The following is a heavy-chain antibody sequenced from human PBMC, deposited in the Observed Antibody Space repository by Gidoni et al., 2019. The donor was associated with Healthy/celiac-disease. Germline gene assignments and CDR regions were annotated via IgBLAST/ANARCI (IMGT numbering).Heavy chain of an antibody. CDR3: ARGGTTTPFDY. V-gene: IGHV4-34*01. J-gene: IGHJ4*02. CDR1: GGSFSGYY. CDR2: INHSGST. D-gene: IGHD1-1*01. Sequence: QVQLQQWGAGRLKPSETLSLTCAVYGGSFSGYYWSGIRQPPGKGMEWFGEINHSGSTTYTPSLTSRVTISVDTSKNQFSLKLSSVTAADTAVYYCARGGTTTPFDYWGQGTLVTVSS.